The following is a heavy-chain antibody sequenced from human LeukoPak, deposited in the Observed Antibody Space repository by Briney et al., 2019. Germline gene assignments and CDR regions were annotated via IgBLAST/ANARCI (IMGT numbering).Heavy chain of an antibody. CDR1: GGSFSGYY. CDR3: ASYYYDSSGSQ. V-gene: IGHV4-34*01. Sequence: SETLSLTCAVYGGSFSGYYWSWIRQPPGKGLEWIGEINHSGSTNYNPSLKSRVTISVDTSKNQFSLKLSSVTAADTAVYYCASYYYDSSGSQWGQGTLVTVSS. CDR2: INHSGST. J-gene: IGHJ4*02. D-gene: IGHD3-22*01.